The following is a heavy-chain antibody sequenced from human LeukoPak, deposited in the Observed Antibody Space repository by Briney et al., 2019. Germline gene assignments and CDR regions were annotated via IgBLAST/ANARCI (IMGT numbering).Heavy chain of an antibody. V-gene: IGHV4-4*02. CDR3: ARVGSGWIFDY. J-gene: IGHJ4*02. D-gene: IGHD6-19*01. Sequence: PSETLSLTCAVSGGSISRSNWWSWVRQPPGQGLEWIGEINHSGSTNYNPSLKSRVTISVDKSKNQFSLKLSSVTAADTAVYYCARVGSGWIFDYWGQGTLVTVSS. CDR1: GGSISRSNW. CDR2: INHSGST.